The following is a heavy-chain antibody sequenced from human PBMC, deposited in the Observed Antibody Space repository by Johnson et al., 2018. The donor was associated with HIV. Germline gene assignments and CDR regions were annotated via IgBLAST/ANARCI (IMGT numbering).Heavy chain of an antibody. Sequence: QVQLVESGGGVLQPGRSLSLSCAASGFTFSSYGMHWVRQAPGKGLAWVAFIRYDEAAKYYADSVTGRFTISRDNSKNTMSLQMNSPRVEDTAVYYCARVRGGRENAFDIWGQGTMVTVSS. CDR2: IRYDEAAK. D-gene: IGHD1-26*01. CDR3: ARVRGGRENAFDI. CDR1: GFTFSSYG. J-gene: IGHJ3*02. V-gene: IGHV3-30*02.